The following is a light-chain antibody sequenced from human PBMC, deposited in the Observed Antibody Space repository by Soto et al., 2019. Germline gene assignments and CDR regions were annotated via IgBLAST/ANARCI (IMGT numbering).Light chain of an antibody. Sequence: DLQMTQSPSSLSASVGDRVTITCRASQSVSSHLNWYQQQPGKAPKVLIYAASRLQGGVPSRFSGSGSGTDFTLTISSLQPEDFATYYCQQSYSAPRTFGQGTKVEI. J-gene: IGKJ1*01. CDR2: AAS. CDR3: QQSYSAPRT. CDR1: QSVSSH. V-gene: IGKV1-39*01.